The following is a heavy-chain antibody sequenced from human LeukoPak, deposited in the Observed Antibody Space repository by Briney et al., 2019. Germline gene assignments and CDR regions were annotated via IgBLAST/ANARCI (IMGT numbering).Heavy chain of an antibody. V-gene: IGHV4-39*01. CDR3: ASYWWSRNFDY. CDR1: GGSISSSSYY. D-gene: IGHD2-8*02. CDR2: IYYSGST. Sequence: SETLSLTCTVSGGSISSSSYYWGWIRQPPGKGLEWVGSIYYSGSTYYNPSLKSRVTISVDTSKNQFSLKLSSVTAADTAVYYCASYWWSRNFDYWGQGTLVTVSS. J-gene: IGHJ4*02.